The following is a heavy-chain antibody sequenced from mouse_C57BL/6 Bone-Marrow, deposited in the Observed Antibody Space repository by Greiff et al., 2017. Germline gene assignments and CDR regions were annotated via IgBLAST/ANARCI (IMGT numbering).Heavy chain of an antibody. CDR3: ATIQRKFAY. J-gene: IGHJ3*01. CDR2: IWGVGST. CDR1: GFSLTSYG. V-gene: IGHV2-6*01. Sequence: VKLVESGPGLVAPSQSLSITCTVSGFSLTSYGVDWVRQSPGKGLEWLGVIWGVGSTNYNSALKSRLSISKDNSKSQVFLKMNSLQTDDTAMYXCATIQRKFAYWGQGTLVTVSA.